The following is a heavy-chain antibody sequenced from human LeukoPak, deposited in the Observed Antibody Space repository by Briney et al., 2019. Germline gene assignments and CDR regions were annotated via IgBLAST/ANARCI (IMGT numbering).Heavy chain of an antibody. CDR1: GFTFSSYA. J-gene: IGHJ4*02. CDR3: ARGLLQYVDWLLPSFDY. V-gene: IGHV3-23*01. CDR2: ISGSGGST. Sequence: GGSLRPSCAASGFTFSSYAMSWVRQAPGKGLEWVSAISGSGGSTYYADSVKGRFTISRDNSKNTLYLQMNSLRAEDTAVYYCARGLLQYVDWLLPSFDYWGQGTLVTVSS. D-gene: IGHD3-9*01.